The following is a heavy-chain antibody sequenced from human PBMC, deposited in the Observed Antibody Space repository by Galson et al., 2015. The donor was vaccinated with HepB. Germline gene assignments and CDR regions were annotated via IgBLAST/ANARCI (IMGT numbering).Heavy chain of an antibody. CDR3: AKGPNFGAGYDPPFDY. D-gene: IGHD3/OR15-3a*01. V-gene: IGHV3-9*01. Sequence: SLRLSCAASGFTFDDYAMHWVRQAPGKGLEWVSGISWNSGSIGYADSVKGRFTISRDNAKNSLYLQINTLRAEDTALYYCAKGPNFGAGYDPPFDYWGQGTLVTVSS. CDR1: GFTFDDYA. CDR2: ISWNSGSI. J-gene: IGHJ4*02.